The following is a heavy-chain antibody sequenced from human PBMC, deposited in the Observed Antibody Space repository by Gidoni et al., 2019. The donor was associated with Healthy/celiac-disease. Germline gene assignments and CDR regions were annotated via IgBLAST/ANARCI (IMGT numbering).Heavy chain of an antibody. CDR3: AREREVRGPDWYFDL. Sequence: EVQLVESGGGLVQPGGSLRLSCAASGFTFSSYDMHWVRQATGKGLEWVSAIGTAGDTYYPGSVKGRFTISRENAKNSLYLQMNSLRAGDTAVYYCAREREVRGPDWYFDLWGRGTLVTVSS. CDR2: IGTAGDT. J-gene: IGHJ2*01. V-gene: IGHV3-13*04. CDR1: GFTFSSYD. D-gene: IGHD3-10*01.